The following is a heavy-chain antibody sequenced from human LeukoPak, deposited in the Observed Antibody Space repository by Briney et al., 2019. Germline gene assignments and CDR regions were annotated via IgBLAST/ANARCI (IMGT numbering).Heavy chain of an antibody. J-gene: IGHJ3*02. D-gene: IGHD1-26*01. CDR2: ISSSSSTI. V-gene: IGHV3-48*04. CDR3: AREKSGSYYVGNAFDI. CDR1: GFTFSSYS. Sequence: GGSLRLSCAASGFTFSSYSMNWVRQAPGKGLEWVSYISSSSSTIYYADSVKGRFTISRDNAKNSLYLQMNSLRAEDTAVYYCAREKSGSYYVGNAFDIWGQGTMVTVSS.